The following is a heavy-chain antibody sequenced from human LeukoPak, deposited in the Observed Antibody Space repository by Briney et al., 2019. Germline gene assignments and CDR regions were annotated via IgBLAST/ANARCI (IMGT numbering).Heavy chain of an antibody. D-gene: IGHD3-10*01. CDR1: GFTVSSNY. CDR2: TYSNGRT. CDR3: AKVDVVSMVRGIIISPSLKWYFDL. Sequence: GGSLRLSCAASGFTVSSNYMSWVRQAPGKGLEWVSVTYSNGRTYYADSVKGRFTISRDISKNTLYLQMNSLRAEDTAVYYCAKVDVVSMVRGIIISPSLKWYFDLWGRGTLVTVSS. J-gene: IGHJ2*01. V-gene: IGHV3-53*01.